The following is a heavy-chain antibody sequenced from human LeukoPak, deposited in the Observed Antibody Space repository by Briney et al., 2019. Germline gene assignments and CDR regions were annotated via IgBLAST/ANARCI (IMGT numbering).Heavy chain of an antibody. D-gene: IGHD3-3*01. J-gene: IGHJ4*02. CDR3: ARSAHYDFWSGYFGGSDY. CDR2: IKQDGSEK. V-gene: IGHV3-7*01. CDR1: GFTFSSYW. Sequence: PGGSLRLSCAASGFTFSSYWMSWVRQAPGKGLEWVANIKQDGSEKYYVDSVKGRFTISRDNAKNSLYLQMNSLRAEDTAVYYCARSAHYDFWSGYFGGSDYWGQGTLVTVSS.